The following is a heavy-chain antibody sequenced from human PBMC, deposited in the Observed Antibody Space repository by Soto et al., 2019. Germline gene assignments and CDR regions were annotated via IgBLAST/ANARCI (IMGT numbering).Heavy chain of an antibody. CDR3: ARDGVLRYFDQTIPNDY. V-gene: IGHV1-69*04. D-gene: IGHD3-9*01. CDR1: GGTFSSYT. J-gene: IGHJ4*02. CDR2: IIPILGIA. Sequence: SVKVSCKAAGGTFSSYTISWVRQAPGQGLEWMGRIIPILGIANYAQKFQGRVTITADKSTSTAYMELSSLRSEDTAVYYCARDGVLRYFDQTIPNDYWGQGTLVTIS.